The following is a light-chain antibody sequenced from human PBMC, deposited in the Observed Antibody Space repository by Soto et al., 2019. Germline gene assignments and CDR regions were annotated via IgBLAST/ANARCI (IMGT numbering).Light chain of an antibody. J-gene: IGKJ1*01. Sequence: RMTQSPSSFSASTVDRFTITFPASQGVSSWLAWYQQKPVKAHNLLIYAASSLQSGVPSRFSGSGSGTDFTLTISSLQPEDFATYYCQQANSFPWTFGQGTKVDIK. CDR1: QGVSSW. CDR3: QQANSFPWT. CDR2: AAS. V-gene: IGKV1-12*01.